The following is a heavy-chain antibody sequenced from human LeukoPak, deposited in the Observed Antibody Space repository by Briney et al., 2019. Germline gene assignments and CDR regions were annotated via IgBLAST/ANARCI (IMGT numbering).Heavy chain of an antibody. CDR3: ATETIGRHYNY. D-gene: IGHD1-14*01. V-gene: IGHV3-21*01. J-gene: IGHJ4*02. Sequence: GGSLRLSCAASGFTFSSCGFNWVRQAPGKGLEWVSSIGPTGTDRYYSDSVRGRFTISRDNAKNSMYLQMDSLRDEDTAVYYCATETIGRHYNYWGQGTLLTVSS. CDR2: IGPTGTDR. CDR1: GFTFSSCG.